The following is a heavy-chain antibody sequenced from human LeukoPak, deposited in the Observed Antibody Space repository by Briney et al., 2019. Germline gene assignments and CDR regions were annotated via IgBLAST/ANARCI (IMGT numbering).Heavy chain of an antibody. CDR3: AKGYYDYVWGSYYFDY. Sequence: GGSLRLSCAASGFTFSSYAMSWVRQAPGKGVEWGSSISGSGGGTYYADSVKGRCTISRETTRETLYLQMNSMRAEDTAVYYCAKGYYDYVWGSYYFDYWGQGTLVTVSS. V-gene: IGHV3-23*01. J-gene: IGHJ4*02. D-gene: IGHD3-16*01. CDR1: GFTFSSYA. CDR2: ISGSGGGT.